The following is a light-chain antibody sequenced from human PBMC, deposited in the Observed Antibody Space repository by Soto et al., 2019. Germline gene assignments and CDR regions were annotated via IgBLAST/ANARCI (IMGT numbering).Light chain of an antibody. CDR1: QSVSSN. J-gene: IGKJ1*01. V-gene: IGKV3-15*01. Sequence: EIVMTQSPATLSVSPGERATLSCRASQSVSSNLAWYQQKPGQAPRLLIYGASTRATGIPARFSGSGSGTEFTLTISSLQSEDFAVYYCQQRSNWPRQTFGQGTKVEIK. CDR3: QQRSNWPRQT. CDR2: GAS.